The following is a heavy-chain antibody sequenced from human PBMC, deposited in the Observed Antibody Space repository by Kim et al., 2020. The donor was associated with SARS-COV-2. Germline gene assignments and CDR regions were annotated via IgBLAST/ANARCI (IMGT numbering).Heavy chain of an antibody. V-gene: IGHV3-23*01. CDR2: IGGRGRDT. J-gene: IGHJ4*02. CDR3: AKRGHCGGDCSFDY. CDR1: GFTFSSHA. Sequence: GGSLRLSCAASGFTFSSHAMSWVRQAPGKGLEWVSEIGGRGRDTYYAGSVRGRFTISRDNSKNTLYVQMNSLRAEDTAVYYCAKRGHCGGDCSFDYWGQGTLVTVSS. D-gene: IGHD2-21*01.